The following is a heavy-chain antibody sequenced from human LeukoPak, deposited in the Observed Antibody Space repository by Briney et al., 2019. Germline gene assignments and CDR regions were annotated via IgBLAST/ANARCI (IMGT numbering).Heavy chain of an antibody. D-gene: IGHD3-22*01. CDR2: ISSSGSTI. CDR3: ARDGLYYYDSSGYGSGMDV. Sequence: HPGGSLRLSCAASGFTFSSYEMNWVRKAPGKGLEWVSYISSSGSTIYYADSVKGRFTISRDNAKNSLYLQMNSLRAEDTAVYYCARDGLYYYDSSGYGSGMDVWGQGTTVTVSS. V-gene: IGHV3-48*03. CDR1: GFTFSSYE. J-gene: IGHJ6*02.